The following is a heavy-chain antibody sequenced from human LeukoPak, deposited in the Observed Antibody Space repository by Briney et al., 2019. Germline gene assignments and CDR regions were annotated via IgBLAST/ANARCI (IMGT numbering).Heavy chain of an antibody. V-gene: IGHV4-59*01. Sequence: SETLSLTCTVSGGSISSYYWSWIRQPPGKGLEWIGYIYYSGSTNYNPSLKSRVTISVDTSKNQFSLKLSSVTAADTAVYYCARAPYGDYVALDPWGQGTLVTVSS. J-gene: IGHJ5*02. CDR3: ARAPYGDYVALDP. CDR2: IYYSGST. D-gene: IGHD4-17*01. CDR1: GGSISSYY.